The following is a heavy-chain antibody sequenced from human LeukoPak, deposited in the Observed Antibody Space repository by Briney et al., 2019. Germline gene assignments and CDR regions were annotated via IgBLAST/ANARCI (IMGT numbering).Heavy chain of an antibody. CDR1: GGSFSGYY. Sequence: PSETLSLTCAVYGGSFSGYYWSWIRQPPGKGLEWIGGINHSGSTNYNPSLKSRVTISVDTSKNQFSLKLSSVTAADTAVYYCARGQGIVVVPAANWFDPWGQGTLVTVSS. CDR2: INHSGST. CDR3: ARGQGIVVVPAANWFDP. V-gene: IGHV4-34*01. D-gene: IGHD2-2*01. J-gene: IGHJ5*02.